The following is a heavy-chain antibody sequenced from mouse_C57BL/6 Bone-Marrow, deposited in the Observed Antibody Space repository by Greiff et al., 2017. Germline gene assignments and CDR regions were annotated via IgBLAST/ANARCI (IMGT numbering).Heavy chain of an antibody. Sequence: VQLKESGAELVRPGASVKLSCTASGFNIKDDYIHWVKQRPEQGLEWIGWIDPEIGDTEYASKFQGKATITSDTSSNTAYLRLSSLTSEDTAVYYCSSFDCDYVDFWGQGTPLTVAS. CDR2: IDPEIGDT. J-gene: IGHJ2*01. V-gene: IGHV14-4*01. CDR1: GFNIKDDY. CDR3: SSFDCDYVDF. D-gene: IGHD2-4*01.